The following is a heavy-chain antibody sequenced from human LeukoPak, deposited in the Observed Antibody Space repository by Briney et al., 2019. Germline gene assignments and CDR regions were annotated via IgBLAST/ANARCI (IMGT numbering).Heavy chain of an antibody. CDR2: ISSSSSYI. J-gene: IGHJ4*02. D-gene: IGHD3-3*01. Sequence: PGGSLKLSCAASGCTFSSYTMNWVRQAPGQGLEWVSSISSSSSYIYYADSVKGRFTISRDNAKSSLYLQMTSLRAEDTAVYYWARDSFGVAGTFDYWGQRTLVTASS. V-gene: IGHV3-21*01. CDR3: ARDSFGVAGTFDY. CDR1: GCTFSSYT.